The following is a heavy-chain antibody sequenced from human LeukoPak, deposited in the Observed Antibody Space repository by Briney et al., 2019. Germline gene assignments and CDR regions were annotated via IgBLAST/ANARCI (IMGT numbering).Heavy chain of an antibody. V-gene: IGHV4-59*02. CDR3: AREGSSGWHWFDP. J-gene: IGHJ5*02. D-gene: IGHD6-25*01. Sequence: SETLSLTCIVSGGSVTSFYWSWIRQPPGKGLEWIGYISYTGSTNYNPSLKSRVTISVDTSKNQFSLKLTSVIAADTAVYYCAREGSSGWHWFDPWGRGTLVTVSS. CDR2: ISYTGST. CDR1: GGSVTSFY.